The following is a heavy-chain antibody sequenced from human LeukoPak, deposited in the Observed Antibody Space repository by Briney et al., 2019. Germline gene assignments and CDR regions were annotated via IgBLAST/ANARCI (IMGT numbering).Heavy chain of an antibody. J-gene: IGHJ3*02. CDR1: GYTFTGYY. CDR3: AREAWDAFDI. Sequence: ASVKVSCKASGYTFTGYYIHWVRQAPGQGLEWMGRINPNIGGTNYAQKFQGRVTMTRDTSISTAYMELSRLRSDDTAVYFCAREAWDAFDIWGQGTMVTVYS. CDR2: INPNIGGT. V-gene: IGHV1-2*06.